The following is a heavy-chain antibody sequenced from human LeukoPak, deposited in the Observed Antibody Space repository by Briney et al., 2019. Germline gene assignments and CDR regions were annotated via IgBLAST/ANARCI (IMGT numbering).Heavy chain of an antibody. V-gene: IGHV3-7*04. Sequence: GGSLRLSCAASGFTFSKYWMSWVRQAPGKGLEWVANIKQDGSEKYYVDSVKGRFTISRDNAKNSLYLQMNSLTAEDTAVHYCVRAHHPGGWFDPWGQGTLVTVSS. CDR1: GFTFSKYW. D-gene: IGHD3-10*01. J-gene: IGHJ5*02. CDR3: VRAHHPGGWFDP. CDR2: IKQDGSEK.